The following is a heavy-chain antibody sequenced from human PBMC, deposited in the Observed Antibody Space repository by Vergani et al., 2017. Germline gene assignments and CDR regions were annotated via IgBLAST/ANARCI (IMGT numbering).Heavy chain of an antibody. Sequence: QVQLQQWGAGLLKPSETLSLTCAVYGGSFSGYYWSWIRQPPGKGLEWIGEINHSGSTNYNPSLKSRVTISVDTSKNQFSLKLSSVTAADTAVYYCASDFPVGVSIFGVVTYAFDIWGQGTMVTVSS. CDR2: INHSGST. J-gene: IGHJ3*02. CDR1: GGSFSGYY. CDR3: ASDFPVGVSIFGVVTYAFDI. D-gene: IGHD3-3*01. V-gene: IGHV4-34*01.